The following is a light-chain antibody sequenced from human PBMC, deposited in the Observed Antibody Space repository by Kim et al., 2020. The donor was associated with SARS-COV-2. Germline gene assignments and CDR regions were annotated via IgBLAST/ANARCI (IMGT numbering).Light chain of an antibody. J-gene: IGKJ2*01. CDR3: QQYGSSPRA. V-gene: IGKV3-20*01. CDR2: GAS. CDR1: QSIGTD. Sequence: SWSPGEGPTLSCRASQSIGTDLAWFQQRPGQAPRLLIYGASTRATGIPDRFSGSGSGTDFTLTVSRLEPEDFAVYYCQQYGSSPRAFGQGTKLEI.